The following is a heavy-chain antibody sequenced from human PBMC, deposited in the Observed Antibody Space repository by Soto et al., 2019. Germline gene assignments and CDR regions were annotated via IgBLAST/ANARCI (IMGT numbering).Heavy chain of an antibody. V-gene: IGHV4-31*03. CDR3: ARSVFR. CDR1: GGSISSGGYY. D-gene: IGHD3-10*02. Sequence: QVQLQESGPGLVKPSQTLSLTCTVSGGSISSGGYYWNWLRQHPGKGLEWIGYIYYIGSTYYNPSLKSRVTITLDTSKNHFSLKPSSVTAADTAVYYCARSVFRWGEGTLVTVSS. CDR2: IYYIGST. J-gene: IGHJ4*02.